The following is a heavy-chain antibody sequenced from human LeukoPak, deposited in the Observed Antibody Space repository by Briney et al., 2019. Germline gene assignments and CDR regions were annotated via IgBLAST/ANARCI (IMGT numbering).Heavy chain of an antibody. CDR2: INYRGST. Sequence: PSETLSLTCAVYGGSFSGYYWSWIRQPPGKGLEWIGDINYRGSTNYNSSLKSRVTISVDTSKNEVSLKLASVTAADTAVYYCARESYDYVWGSYRLNTPFDYWGQGTLVTVSS. V-gene: IGHV4-34*01. CDR1: GGSFSGYY. CDR3: ARESYDYVWGSYRLNTPFDY. D-gene: IGHD3-16*02. J-gene: IGHJ4*02.